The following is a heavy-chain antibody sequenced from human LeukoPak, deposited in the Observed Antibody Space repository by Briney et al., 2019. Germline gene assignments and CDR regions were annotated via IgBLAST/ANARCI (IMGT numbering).Heavy chain of an antibody. V-gene: IGHV4-4*07. CDR3: SRHLIAAPCTQAYYYGTDV. Sequence: SETLSLTCTVSGGSIRSYFWTWVRQPAGKGLEWIGLIYTNGSTNYNPSLKSRVTMSVDMSKNQFSLKLNSVTAAAEDQSYCSRHLIAAPCTQAYYYGTDVWGQGTTVTVSS. CDR2: IYTNGST. CDR1: GGSIRSYF. J-gene: IGHJ6*02. D-gene: IGHD6-13*01.